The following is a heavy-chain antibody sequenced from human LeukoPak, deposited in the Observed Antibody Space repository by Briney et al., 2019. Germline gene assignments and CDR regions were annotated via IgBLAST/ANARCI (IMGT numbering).Heavy chain of an antibody. Sequence: PSETLSLTCTVSGNSISSGDNYWSWIRQPAGKGLEWIGRIYTSGSTNYNPSLKSRVTISVDKSKNQFSLKLSSVTAADTAVYYCARVTSSGWGAIDYWGQGTQVTVSS. V-gene: IGHV4-61*02. CDR1: GNSISSGDNY. CDR3: ARVTSSGWGAIDY. CDR2: IYTSGST. J-gene: IGHJ4*02. D-gene: IGHD6-19*01.